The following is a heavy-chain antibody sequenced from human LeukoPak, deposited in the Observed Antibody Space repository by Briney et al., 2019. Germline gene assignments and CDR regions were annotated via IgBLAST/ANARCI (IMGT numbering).Heavy chain of an antibody. D-gene: IGHD3-22*01. J-gene: IGHJ6*02. V-gene: IGHV6-1*01. CDR1: GDSVSSNSAA. Sequence: SQTLSLTCTISGDSVSSNSAAWNWIRQSPSRGLEWLGRTYYRSKWYYDYAASVKSRITINPETSKNQFSLQLNSVTPEDTAIYYCARGHYDSSGYYLGMDVWGQGTTVTVSS. CDR2: TYYRSKWYY. CDR3: ARGHYDSSGYYLGMDV.